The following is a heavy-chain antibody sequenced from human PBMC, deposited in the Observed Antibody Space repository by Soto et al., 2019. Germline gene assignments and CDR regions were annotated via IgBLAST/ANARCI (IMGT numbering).Heavy chain of an antibody. Sequence: PVGSLRLSCAASGFTFSMYWMHWVRQVPGKGPEWVSRINDDGISTNYADSVKGRFTISRDNAKNTLYLQMNALRVEDTAVYYCTRGPRSTSTGTGAFWGQGTLVTVSS. CDR1: GFTFSMYW. J-gene: IGHJ4*02. CDR3: TRGPRSTSTGTGAF. V-gene: IGHV3-74*01. CDR2: INDDGIST. D-gene: IGHD1-1*01.